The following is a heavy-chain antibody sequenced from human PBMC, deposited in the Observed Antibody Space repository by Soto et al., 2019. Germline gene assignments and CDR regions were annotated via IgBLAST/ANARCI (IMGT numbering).Heavy chain of an antibody. CDR3: SRDVYDSSGYYLEYFQH. D-gene: IGHD3-22*01. Sequence: GGSLRLSCAASGFTFSSYSMNWVRQAPGKGLEWVSVIYSGGSTYYADSVKGRFTISRDNSKNTLYLQMNSLRAEDTVVYYFSRDVYDSSGYYLEYFQHWGQGTLVTVSS. V-gene: IGHV3-66*01. CDR1: GFTFSSYS. CDR2: IYSGGST. J-gene: IGHJ1*01.